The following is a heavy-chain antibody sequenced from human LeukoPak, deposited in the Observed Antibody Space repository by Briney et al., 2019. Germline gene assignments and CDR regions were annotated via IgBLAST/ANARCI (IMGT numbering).Heavy chain of an antibody. CDR1: GFTFSSYA. Sequence: GGSLRLSCAASGFTFSSYAMSWVRQAPGKGLEWVSAISGSGGSTYYADSVKGRFTISRDNSKNTLYLQMNSLRAEDTAVYYCARALPSPLYSGSYADAFDIWGQGTMVTVSS. V-gene: IGHV3-23*01. D-gene: IGHD1-26*01. CDR3: ARALPSPLYSGSYADAFDI. J-gene: IGHJ3*02. CDR2: ISGSGGST.